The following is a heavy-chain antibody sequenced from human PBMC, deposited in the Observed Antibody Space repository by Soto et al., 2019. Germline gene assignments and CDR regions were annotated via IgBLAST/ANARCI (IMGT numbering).Heavy chain of an antibody. CDR3: AEGDTSLVEGGEYFDV. CDR1: GFIFTNYA. Sequence: EVQLLESGGGLVQPGGSLRLSCVGSGFIFTNYAMSWVRQTPGKGLQWVSSISGSGFSTYYADSVKGRLTISRDNSRDSVYLQKNRLRAGETAVYYWAEGDTSLVEGGEYFDVWGQGTKGNVSS. J-gene: IGHJ3*01. V-gene: IGHV3-23*01. D-gene: IGHD5-18*01. CDR2: ISGSGFST.